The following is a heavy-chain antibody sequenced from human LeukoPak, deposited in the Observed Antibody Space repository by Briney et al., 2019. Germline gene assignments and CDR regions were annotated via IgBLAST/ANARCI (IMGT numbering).Heavy chain of an antibody. CDR3: ARDPRGNSRGYHYFDY. CDR2: ISYGSRFI. Sequence: GGSLRLSCAASGFTFSRYTINWVRQTPGEGLEGVSSISYGSRFIYYSDSVKGRFTISRGNSKNTLYLQMNSLRGEDTAVYHCARDPRGNSRGYHYFDYWGQGTLVTVSS. V-gene: IGHV3-21*01. CDR1: GFTFSRYT. J-gene: IGHJ4*02. D-gene: IGHD5-18*01.